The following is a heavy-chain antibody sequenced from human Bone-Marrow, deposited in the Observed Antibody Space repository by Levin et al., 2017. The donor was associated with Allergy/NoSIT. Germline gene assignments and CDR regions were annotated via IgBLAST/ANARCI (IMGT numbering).Heavy chain of an antibody. D-gene: IGHD3-3*01. V-gene: IGHV3-7*01. J-gene: IGHJ4*02. CDR1: GFTFSSYW. Sequence: GGSLRLSCAASGFTFSSYWMSWVRQAPGKGLEWVANIKQDGSEKYYVDSVKGRFTISRDNAKNSLYLQMNSLRAEDTAVYYCARGPAGLRFLEWLPYFDYWGQGTLVTVSS. CDR3: ARGPAGLRFLEWLPYFDY. CDR2: IKQDGSEK.